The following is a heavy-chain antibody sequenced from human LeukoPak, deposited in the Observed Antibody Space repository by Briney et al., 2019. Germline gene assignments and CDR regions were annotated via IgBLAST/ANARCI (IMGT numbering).Heavy chain of an antibody. J-gene: IGHJ5*02. CDR3: AKDLGLEDYGVHGDFDP. D-gene: IGHD4-17*01. V-gene: IGHV3-23*01. Sequence: PGGSLRLSCAASGFTFSIYAMSWVRQAPGKGLEWVSAINGSGGTAYYADSVKGRFTISRDNSKNTLYLQMNSLRAEDTAVYYCAKDLGLEDYGVHGDFDPWGQGTLVTVSS. CDR2: INGSGGTA. CDR1: GFTFSIYA.